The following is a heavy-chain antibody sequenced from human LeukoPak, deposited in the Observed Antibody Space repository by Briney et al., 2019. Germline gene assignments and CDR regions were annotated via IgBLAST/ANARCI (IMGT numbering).Heavy chain of an antibody. D-gene: IGHD3-16*02. CDR2: ISGSDGSS. CDR3: AKSLGVGGYTRYKGFDQ. CDR1: GFTFSSFT. J-gene: IGHJ4*02. V-gene: IGHV3-23*01. Sequence: GGSLRLSCAASGFTFSSFTMNWVRQAPGKGLEWVSSISGSDGSSHYADFVKGRFTISRDNSKNTLHLQMNSLRAKDTAIYYCAKSLGVGGYTRYKGFDQWGQGTLVTVSS.